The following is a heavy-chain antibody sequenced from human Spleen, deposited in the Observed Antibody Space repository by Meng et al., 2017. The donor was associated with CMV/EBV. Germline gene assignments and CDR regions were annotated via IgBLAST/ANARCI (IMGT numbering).Heavy chain of an antibody. CDR1: GGSISSYY. Sequence: SETLSLTCTVSGGSISSYYWSWIRQPPGKGLEWIGYIYYSGSTSYNPSLKSRVTISVDTSKNQFSLMLRSVTAADTAVYYCASGQVPDPEDYWGQGTLVTVSS. V-gene: IGHV4-59*12. CDR3: ASGQVPDPEDY. J-gene: IGHJ4*02. CDR2: IYYSGST. D-gene: IGHD2-2*01.